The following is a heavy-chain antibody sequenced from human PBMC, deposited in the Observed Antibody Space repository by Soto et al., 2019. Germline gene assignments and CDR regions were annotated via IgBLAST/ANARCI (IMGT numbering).Heavy chain of an antibody. D-gene: IGHD5-18*01. CDR3: AKEGYLSRYGAGLFDY. CDR1: GFTFSSYG. Sequence: SLRLSCAASGFTFSSYGMHWVRQAPGKGLEWVAVISYDGSNKYYADSVKGRFTISRDNSKNTLYLQMNSLRAEDTAVYYCAKEGYLSRYGAGLFDYWGQGTLVTVSS. J-gene: IGHJ4*02. V-gene: IGHV3-30*18. CDR2: ISYDGSNK.